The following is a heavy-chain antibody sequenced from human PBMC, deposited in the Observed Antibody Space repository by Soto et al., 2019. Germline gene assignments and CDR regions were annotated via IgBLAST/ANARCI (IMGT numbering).Heavy chain of an antibody. Sequence: PGGSLRLSCAASGFTFSSYGMHWVRQAPGKGLEWVAVIWYDGSNKYYADSVKGRFTISRDNSKNTLYLQMNSLRAEDTAVYYCARWAGGDYYYYSYGMDVWGQGTTVTVSS. CDR2: IWYDGSNK. V-gene: IGHV3-33*01. J-gene: IGHJ6*02. D-gene: IGHD4-17*01. CDR1: GFTFSSYG. CDR3: ARWAGGDYYYYSYGMDV.